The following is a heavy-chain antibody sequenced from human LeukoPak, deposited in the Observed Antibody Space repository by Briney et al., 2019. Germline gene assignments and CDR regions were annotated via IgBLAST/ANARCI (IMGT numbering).Heavy chain of an antibody. CDR3: VRQITMILPVISY. CDR1: GFIFSNCG. Sequence: GGSLRLSCSASGFIFSNCGMHWVRQAPGKGLEHVSVISSNGGSTHYADSVKGRFTISRDNSKNTVYLQMSSLRPEDTAVYYCVRQITMILPVISYWGQGTVVTVSS. V-gene: IGHV3-64D*06. D-gene: IGHD3-22*01. CDR2: ISSNGGST. J-gene: IGHJ4*02.